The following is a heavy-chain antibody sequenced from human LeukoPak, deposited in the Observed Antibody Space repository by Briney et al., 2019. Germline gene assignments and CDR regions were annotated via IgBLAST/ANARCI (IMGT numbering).Heavy chain of an antibody. CDR1: GYTFRVHY. V-gene: IGHV1-46*01. CDR2: INPSNGNT. D-gene: IGHD1-26*01. CDR3: ARECESGKDFEC. J-gene: IGHJ4*01. Sequence: ASVSLLYNACGYTFRVHYIHLVQQVPGQGLEWMGIINPSNGNTNYAQKFQGRVTMTRDTSTSTVYMELNSLGSEGTAVYYCARECESGKDFECWG.